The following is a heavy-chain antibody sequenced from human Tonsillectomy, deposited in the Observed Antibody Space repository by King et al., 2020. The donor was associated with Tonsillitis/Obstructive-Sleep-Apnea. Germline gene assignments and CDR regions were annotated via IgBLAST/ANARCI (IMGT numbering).Heavy chain of an antibody. V-gene: IGHV5-51*01. D-gene: IGHD1-1*01. CDR2: IYPGDSDT. CDR3: ARVGWNDEGFYYYRDV. Sequence: QLVQSGAEVKKPGESLKISCKASGYNFTRNCIGWVRQMPGKGLEWMGIIYPGDSDTRYSPSFQGQVTISADKSIRTAYLRWSSLKASDTAMYYCARVGWNDEGFYYYRDVWGTGTTVTVSS. J-gene: IGHJ6*03. CDR1: GYNFTRNC.